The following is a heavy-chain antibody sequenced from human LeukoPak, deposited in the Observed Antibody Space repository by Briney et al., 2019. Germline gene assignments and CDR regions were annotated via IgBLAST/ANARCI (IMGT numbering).Heavy chain of an antibody. Sequence: SGGSLRLSCAASGFTFSSYGMHWVRQAPGKGLEWVSGINWNGGSTGYADSVKGRFTISRDNAKNSLYLQMNSLRAEDTALYYCARAKYSGSLGHAFDIWGQGTMVTVSS. CDR3: ARAKYSGSLGHAFDI. J-gene: IGHJ3*02. V-gene: IGHV3-20*04. CDR1: GFTFSSYG. CDR2: INWNGGST. D-gene: IGHD1-26*01.